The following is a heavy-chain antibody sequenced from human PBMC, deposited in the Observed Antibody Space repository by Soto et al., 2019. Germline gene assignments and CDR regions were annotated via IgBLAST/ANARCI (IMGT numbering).Heavy chain of an antibody. D-gene: IGHD2-8*01. CDR1: GFTFSSHA. CDR3: AKEIFAAAYAATSAFDL. J-gene: IGHJ4*02. V-gene: IGHV3-23*01. Sequence: GGSLRLSCAASGFTFSSHAMGWLRQAPWTGPEWVASVDGSGGDTSYADSVQGRFTISRDNSDSSLYLHMNSLRAEDTGRYFCAKEIFAAAYAATSAFDLWGQGTLVTVSS. CDR2: VDGSGGDT.